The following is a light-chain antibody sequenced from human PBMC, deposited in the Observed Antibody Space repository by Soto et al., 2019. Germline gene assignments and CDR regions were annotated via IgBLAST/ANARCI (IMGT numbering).Light chain of an antibody. Sequence: DIQMTQSPSSLSASVGDRVTITCRASQSISSHLIWYQQKPGKAPKRLIYAASSLQSGVPSRFSGSGSGTGFTLTISSLQPEDFATYYSQQRSSTPWTFGQGTKVEIK. J-gene: IGKJ1*01. CDR3: QQRSSTPWT. CDR2: AAS. V-gene: IGKV1-39*01. CDR1: QSISSH.